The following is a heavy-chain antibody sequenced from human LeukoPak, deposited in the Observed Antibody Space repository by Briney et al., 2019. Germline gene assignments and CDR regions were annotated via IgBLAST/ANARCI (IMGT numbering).Heavy chain of an antibody. CDR1: GLTFSNYA. D-gene: IGHD4-23*01. CDR2: ITGSGRGT. Sequence: PGGSLTLSCTASGLTFSNYATTWVRQAPGKGLEWVSSITGSGRGTYYADSVKGRFSVSRDNSQNTVFLHMNSLRADDTALYYCSKDPNGGCVGAFDMWGPGTMVTVSS. V-gene: IGHV3-23*01. J-gene: IGHJ3*02. CDR3: SKDPNGGCVGAFDM.